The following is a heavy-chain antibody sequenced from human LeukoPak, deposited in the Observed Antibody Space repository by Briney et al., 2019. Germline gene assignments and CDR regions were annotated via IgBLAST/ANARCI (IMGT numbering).Heavy chain of an antibody. CDR1: GFTFSSYG. Sequence: GGSLRLSCAASGFTFSSYGMHWVRQAPGKGLEWVAVISYDGSNKYYADSVKGRFTISRDNSKNTLYLQMNSLRAEDTAVYYCAKDKEMTTATTSDYWGQGTLVTVSS. CDR3: AKDKEMTTATTSDY. D-gene: IGHD4-17*01. V-gene: IGHV3-30*18. CDR2: ISYDGSNK. J-gene: IGHJ4*02.